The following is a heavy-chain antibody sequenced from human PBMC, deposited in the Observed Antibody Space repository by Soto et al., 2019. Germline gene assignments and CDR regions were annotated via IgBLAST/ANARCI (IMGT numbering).Heavy chain of an antibody. CDR1: GYTFTSYG. Sequence: QVQLVQSGAEVKKPGASVKVSCKASGYTFTSYGISWVRQAPGQGLEWMGWISAYNGKTNYEQKLQGRATMTTDTSTSTAYMELRSLRSDDTAVYYCARGFGDSDYGAYYYYYGMDVWGQGTTVTVSS. J-gene: IGHJ6*02. CDR2: ISAYNGKT. V-gene: IGHV1-18*01. D-gene: IGHD3-10*01. CDR3: ARGFGDSDYGAYYYYYGMDV.